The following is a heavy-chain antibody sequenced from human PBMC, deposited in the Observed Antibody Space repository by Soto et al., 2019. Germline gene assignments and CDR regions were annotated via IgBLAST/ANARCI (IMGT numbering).Heavy chain of an antibody. Sequence: QVQLVESGGGAVQPGRSLRLSCAASGFTFSSYGMHWVRQAPGKGLEWVAVISYDGSNKYYADSVKGRFTISRDNSKNTLYLQMNSLRAEDTAVYYCAKDYFGYYGSGSYYTPAHWGQGTLVTVSS. CDR1: GFTFSSYG. V-gene: IGHV3-30*18. D-gene: IGHD3-10*01. J-gene: IGHJ4*02. CDR2: ISYDGSNK. CDR3: AKDYFGYYGSGSYYTPAH.